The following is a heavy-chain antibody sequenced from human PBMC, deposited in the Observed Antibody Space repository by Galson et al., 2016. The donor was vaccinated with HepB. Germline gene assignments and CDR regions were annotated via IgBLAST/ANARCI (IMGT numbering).Heavy chain of an antibody. CDR1: GLTLGHYG. V-gene: IGHV3-33*01. J-gene: IGHJ4*02. CDR2: IWYDGSNT. CDR3: ARDPYNGYYFDH. D-gene: IGHD2-8*01. Sequence: SLRLSCAASGLTLGHYGMHWVRQAPGKGLEWVAVIWYDGSNTYYADSVKGRFTISRDNSKSTLYLQMNSLRAEDTAVYYCARDPYNGYYFDHWGQGALVTVSS.